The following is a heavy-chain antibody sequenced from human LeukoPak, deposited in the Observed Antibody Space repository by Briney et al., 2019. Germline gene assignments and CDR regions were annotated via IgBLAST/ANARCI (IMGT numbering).Heavy chain of an antibody. V-gene: IGHV4-39*01. CDR1: GGSISSSSYY. CDR3: ARQVKEWLYGSYYFDY. J-gene: IGHJ4*02. D-gene: IGHD3-3*01. CDR2: IYYSGST. Sequence: SETLSLTCTVSGGSISSSSYYWGWIRQPPGKGLEWIGSIYYSGSTYYNPSLKSRVTISVDTSKNQFSLKLSSVTAADTAVYYCARQVKEWLYGSYYFDYWGQGTLVTVSS.